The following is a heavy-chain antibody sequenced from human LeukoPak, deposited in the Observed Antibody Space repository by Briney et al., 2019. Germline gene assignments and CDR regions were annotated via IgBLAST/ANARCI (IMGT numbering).Heavy chain of an antibody. D-gene: IGHD6-19*01. Sequence: ASVKVSCKASGYTFTSYYMHWVRQAPGQGLKLMGIINPSGGSTSYAQKFQGRVTMTRDTSTSTVYMELSSLRSEDTAVYYCAREYSSGWYVLGYWGQGTLVTVSS. CDR3: AREYSSGWYVLGY. CDR1: GYTFTSYY. J-gene: IGHJ4*02. CDR2: INPSGGST. V-gene: IGHV1-46*01.